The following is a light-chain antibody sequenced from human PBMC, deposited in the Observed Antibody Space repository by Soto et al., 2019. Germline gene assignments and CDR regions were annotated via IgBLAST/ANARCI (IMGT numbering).Light chain of an antibody. CDR1: QSISSW. CDR2: KAS. CDR3: QQYNSSPLT. V-gene: IGKV1-5*03. J-gene: IGKJ4*01. Sequence: DIQMTQSPSTLSASVGDRVTITCRASQSISSWLAWYQQKPGKAPKLLIYKASSLESGVPSRFSGCGSGTEFTLTISSXQPDDFATYYCQQYNSSPLTFGGGTKVDIK.